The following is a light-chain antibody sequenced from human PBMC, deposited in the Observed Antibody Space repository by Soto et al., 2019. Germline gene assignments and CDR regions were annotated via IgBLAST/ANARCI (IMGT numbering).Light chain of an antibody. V-gene: IGKV3D-11*02. CDR2: DAS. J-gene: IGKJ4*01. CDR3: QQRSNWPLT. Sequence: EIVLTQSPATLSLSPGERATLSCRASQSVSSYLAWYQQKPGQAPRLLIYDASNRATGIPARFSGSGPGTDFTLTISSLEPEDFAVYYCQQRSNWPLTFGGGTKVEL. CDR1: QSVSSY.